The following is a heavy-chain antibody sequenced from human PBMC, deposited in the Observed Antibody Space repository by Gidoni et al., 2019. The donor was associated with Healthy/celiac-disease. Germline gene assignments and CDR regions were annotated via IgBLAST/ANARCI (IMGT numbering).Heavy chain of an antibody. J-gene: IGHJ3*02. CDR1: GFPFSDYY. V-gene: IGHV3-11*01. CDR3: ARGNAVPDAFDI. Sequence: QVQLVESGGGSVKPGGSLRLPCAASGFPFSDYYMSWNRQAPGKGLEWVSYISSSGSTIYYADSVKGRFTIYRDNAKNSLYLQMNSLRAEDTAVYYCARGNAVPDAFDIWGQGTMVTVSS. D-gene: IGHD4-4*01. CDR2: ISSSGSTI.